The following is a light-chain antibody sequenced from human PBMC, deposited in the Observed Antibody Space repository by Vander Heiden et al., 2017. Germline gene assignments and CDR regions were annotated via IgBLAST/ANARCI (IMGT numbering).Light chain of an antibody. CDR1: QGIGND. CDR2: AAS. Sequence: DIQMTQSPSSLSASVGDRVPITCRASQGIGNDLAWYQQKPGKAPRRLIYAASSLQSRVPSKFSGRGSGTEFTLTISSLQPEDFATYYCLQHNNYPHTFGQGTKVE. V-gene: IGKV1-17*01. J-gene: IGKJ1*01. CDR3: LQHNNYPHT.